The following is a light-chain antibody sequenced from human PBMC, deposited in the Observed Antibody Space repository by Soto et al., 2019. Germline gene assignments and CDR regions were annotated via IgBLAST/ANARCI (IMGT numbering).Light chain of an antibody. CDR2: AAS. J-gene: IGKJ2*01. CDR3: QQSYTTPPTYT. Sequence: DIEMTQSPSSLSASVGDTVTITCRASQSISSFLNWYQQKPGKAPKLLIYAASSFQSGVPSRFRGRGSGTDFTLTISSLQPEDFATYYCQQSYTTPPTYTFGQGTKPELK. V-gene: IGKV1-39*01. CDR1: QSISSF.